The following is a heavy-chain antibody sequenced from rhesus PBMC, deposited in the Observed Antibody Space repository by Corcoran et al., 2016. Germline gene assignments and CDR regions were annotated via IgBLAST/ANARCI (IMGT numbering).Heavy chain of an antibody. J-gene: IGHJ4*01. V-gene: IGHV4S7*01. CDR1: GCSISGSYL. Sequence: QVQLQESGPGVVKPSETLSLTCAVSGCSISGSYLWSWICQPPGKGLEGIGYIYGGRGSTSYNPSLNSRVIISIDTSKNQVALKLSSGTAADTAVYYCARDQGYWGQRVLVTVSS. CDR2: IYGGRGST. CDR3: ARDQGY.